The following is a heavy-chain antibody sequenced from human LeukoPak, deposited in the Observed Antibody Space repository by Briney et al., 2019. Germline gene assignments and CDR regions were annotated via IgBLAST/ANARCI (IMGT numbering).Heavy chain of an antibody. D-gene: IGHD2-21*02. Sequence: GGSLRLSCAASGFTFSSYSMNWVRQAPGKGLEWVSYISSSSSTIYYADSVKGRFTISRDNAKNSLYLQMNSLRDEDTAVYYCARDCPNGGGDFNFDYWGQGTLVTVSS. J-gene: IGHJ4*02. CDR2: ISSSSSTI. V-gene: IGHV3-48*02. CDR3: ARDCPNGGGDFNFDY. CDR1: GFTFSSYS.